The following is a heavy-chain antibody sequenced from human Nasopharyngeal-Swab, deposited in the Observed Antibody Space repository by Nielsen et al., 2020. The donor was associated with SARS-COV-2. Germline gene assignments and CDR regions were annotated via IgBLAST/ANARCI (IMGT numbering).Heavy chain of an antibody. J-gene: IGHJ6*02. CDR1: GYTFTGYY. CDR3: ARDLSGSFDFYYYGMDV. V-gene: IGHV1-2*04. CDR2: INPNSGGT. D-gene: IGHD3-10*01. Sequence: ASVKVSCKASGYTFTGYYMHWVRQAPGQGLEWMGWINPNSGGTNYAQKFQGWATMTRDTSISTAYMELSRLRSDDTAVYYCARDLSGSFDFYYYGMDVWGQGTTVTVSS.